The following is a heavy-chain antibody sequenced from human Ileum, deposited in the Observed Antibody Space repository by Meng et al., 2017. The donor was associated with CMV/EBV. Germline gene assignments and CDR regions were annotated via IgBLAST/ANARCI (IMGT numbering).Heavy chain of an antibody. Sequence: QVQLQESGPGLVKHSETLSLTCTVSGASISSGDYYWTWIRQPTGKGLEWIGYIYYTGATYYRPSLESRIVISSDTSKNHFSLTLTSVTAADTAVYCCARAKQAAENFDSWGQGTLVTVSS. CDR1: GASISSGDYY. CDR2: IYYTGAT. CDR3: ARAKQAAENFDS. V-gene: IGHV4-30-4*08. D-gene: IGHD6-13*01. J-gene: IGHJ4*02.